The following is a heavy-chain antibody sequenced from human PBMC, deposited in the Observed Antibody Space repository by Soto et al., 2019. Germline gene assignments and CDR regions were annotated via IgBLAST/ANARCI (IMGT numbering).Heavy chain of an antibody. Sequence: QVQLQESGPGLVKPSDTLSLTCAVSGYSISSSNWWGWIRQPPGKGLEWIGYIYYSGTTYYNPSLKSRVTMSVDTSNNQFSLNLTSVTAVYTAVYYCARREIQGPIDYWGQGTLVTVSS. D-gene: IGHD1-26*01. V-gene: IGHV4-28*01. CDR1: GYSISSSNW. J-gene: IGHJ4*02. CDR2: IYYSGTT. CDR3: ARREIQGPIDY.